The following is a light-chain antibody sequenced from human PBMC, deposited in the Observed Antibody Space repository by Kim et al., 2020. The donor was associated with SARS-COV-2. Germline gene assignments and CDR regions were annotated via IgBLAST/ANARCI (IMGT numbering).Light chain of an antibody. Sequence: AIQMTQSPSSLSAFVGDRVTITCRASQGIRNDLGWYQQKPGKAPKLLIFAASTIESGVPSRFSGSGSGTDFTLTISSLQPEDFATYYCLQDYNYPRTFGQGSKVDIK. V-gene: IGKV1-6*01. CDR2: AAS. CDR1: QGIRND. CDR3: LQDYNYPRT. J-gene: IGKJ1*01.